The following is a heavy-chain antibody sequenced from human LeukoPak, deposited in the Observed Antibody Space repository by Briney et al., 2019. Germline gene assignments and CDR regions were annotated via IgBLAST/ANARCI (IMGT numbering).Heavy chain of an antibody. D-gene: IGHD5-12*01. CDR1: GGTFSSYA. J-gene: IGHJ4*02. CDR3: AREYSGYDF. Sequence: GASVKVSCKASGGTFSSYAISWVRQAPGQGLEWMGGIIPIFGTANHAQKFQGRVTITADKSTSTAYVELSSLRSEDTAVYYCAREYSGYDFWGQGTLVTVSS. V-gene: IGHV1-69*06. CDR2: IIPIFGTA.